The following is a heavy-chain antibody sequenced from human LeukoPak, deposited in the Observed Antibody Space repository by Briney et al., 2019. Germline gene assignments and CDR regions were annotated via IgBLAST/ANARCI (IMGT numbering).Heavy chain of an antibody. CDR1: GFTFSDYY. Sequence: GGSLRLSCAASGFTFSDYYMSWIRQAPGKGLEWVSYISSSGSTIYYADSVKGRFTISRDNAKNSLYLQMNSLRAEDTAVYYCARSNYYGSGKRYYFDYWGQGTLVTVSS. D-gene: IGHD3-10*01. V-gene: IGHV3-11*01. J-gene: IGHJ4*02. CDR2: ISSSGSTI. CDR3: ARSNYYGSGKRYYFDY.